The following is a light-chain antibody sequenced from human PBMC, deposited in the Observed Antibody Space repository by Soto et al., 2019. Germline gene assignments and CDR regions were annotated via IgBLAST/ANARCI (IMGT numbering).Light chain of an antibody. CDR2: EVS. V-gene: IGLV2-14*01. J-gene: IGLJ1*01. CDR1: SSDFGDYDY. CDR3: SSYTGSSTLV. Sequence: QSALTQPASVSGSPGQSITISCTGTSSDFGDYDYVSWYLQHPGKVPKLMIYEVSNRPSGVSNRFSGSKSGNTASLTISGLQAEDEADYYCSSYTGSSTLVFGTGTQLTGL.